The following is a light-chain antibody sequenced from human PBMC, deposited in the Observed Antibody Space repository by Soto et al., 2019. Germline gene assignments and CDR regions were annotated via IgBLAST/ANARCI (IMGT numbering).Light chain of an antibody. CDR1: GSDVGGYNL. CDR3: CSYASDITVV. V-gene: IGLV2-23*01. J-gene: IGLJ2*01. CDR2: EGS. Sequence: QSVLTQPASVSGSPGQSITICCTGSGSDVGGYNLVSWYQQHPGKAPKLMIYEGSKRPSGISNRFSGSKSGNTASLTISGLQAEDEAFYYCCSYASDITVVFGGGTKVTVL.